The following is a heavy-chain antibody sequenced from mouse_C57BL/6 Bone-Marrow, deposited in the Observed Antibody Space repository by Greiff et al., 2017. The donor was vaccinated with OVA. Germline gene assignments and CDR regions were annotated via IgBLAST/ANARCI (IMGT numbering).Heavy chain of an antibody. CDR2: IYPRSGNT. D-gene: IGHD2-1*01. CDR3: ARWYYGNYDAMDY. V-gene: IGHV1-81*01. J-gene: IGHJ4*01. Sequence: QVQLQQSGAELARPGASVKLSCKASGYTFTSYGISWVKQRTGQGLEWIGEIYPRSGNTYYNEKFKGKATLTADKSSSTAYMELRSLTSEDSAVYFCARWYYGNYDAMDYWGQGTSVTVSS. CDR1: GYTFTSYG.